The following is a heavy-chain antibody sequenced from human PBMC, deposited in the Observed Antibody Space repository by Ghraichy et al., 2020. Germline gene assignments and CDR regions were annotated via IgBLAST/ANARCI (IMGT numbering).Heavy chain of an antibody. CDR1: GYTFTIYG. CDR3: ARVDYYDSSGYYGY. D-gene: IGHD3-22*01. Sequence: ASVKVSCKASGYTFTIYGISWVRQAPGQGLEWMGWISGYNGNTDYAQNVQGRVTMTTDTSTSTAYMELRSLRSDDTAVYYCARVDYYDSSGYYGYWGQGTLVTVSS. V-gene: IGHV1-18*04. J-gene: IGHJ4*02. CDR2: ISGYNGNT.